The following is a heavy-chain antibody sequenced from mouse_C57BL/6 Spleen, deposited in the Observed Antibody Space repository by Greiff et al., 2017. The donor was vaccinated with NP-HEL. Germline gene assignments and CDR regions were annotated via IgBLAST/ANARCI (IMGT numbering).Heavy chain of an antibody. Sequence: QVQLQQPGAELVRPGSSVKLSCKASGYTFTSYWMHWVKQRPIQGLEWIGNIDPSDSETHYNQKFKDKATLTVDKSSSTAYMQLSSLTSEDSAVYYCAREGPLGGNPSFDYWGQGTTLTVSS. CDR2: IDPSDSET. CDR3: AREGPLGGNPSFDY. V-gene: IGHV1-52*01. D-gene: IGHD2-1*01. CDR1: GYTFTSYW. J-gene: IGHJ2*01.